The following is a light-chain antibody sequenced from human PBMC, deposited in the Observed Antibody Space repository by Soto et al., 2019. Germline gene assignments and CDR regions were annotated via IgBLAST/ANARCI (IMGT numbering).Light chain of an antibody. CDR3: QNYHSLWT. CDR2: RAS. CDR1: QYVNSN. V-gene: IGKV3-15*01. J-gene: IGKJ4*01. Sequence: DIVMTQSPATLSVSPGERATLSCRASQYVNSNVAWFQQKPGQAPRLLIYRASTRATGTPARFSGSGSGTAFTLTITSLQDDDFAYYYCQNYHSLWTFGRGTEVEIK.